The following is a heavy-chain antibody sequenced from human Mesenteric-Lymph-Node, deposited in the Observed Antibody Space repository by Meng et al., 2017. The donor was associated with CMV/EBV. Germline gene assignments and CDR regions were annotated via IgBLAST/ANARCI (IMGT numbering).Heavy chain of an antibody. CDR3: ARDGGTQVFDY. CDR2: IYYSGST. CDR1: GGSISSYY. V-gene: IGHV4-59*01. J-gene: IGHJ4*02. D-gene: IGHD3-16*01. Sequence: SETLCLTCTVSGGSISSYYWSWIRQPPGKGLEWIGYIYYSGSTNYNPSLKSRVTISVDTSKNQFSLKLSSVTAADTAVYYCARDGGTQVFDYWGQGTLVTVSS.